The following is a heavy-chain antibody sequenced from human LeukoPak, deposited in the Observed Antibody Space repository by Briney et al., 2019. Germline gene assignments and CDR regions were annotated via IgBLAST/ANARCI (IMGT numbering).Heavy chain of an antibody. CDR3: ARDRRNGLWFGESYNWFDP. Sequence: SETLSLTCTVSGGSISSYYWGWIRQPPGKGLEWIGSIYYSGSTYYNPSLKSRVTISVDTSKNQFSLKLSSVTAADTAVYYCARDRRNGLWFGESYNWFDPWGQGTLVTVSS. J-gene: IGHJ5*02. D-gene: IGHD3-10*01. CDR1: GGSISSYY. CDR2: IYYSGST. V-gene: IGHV4-39*07.